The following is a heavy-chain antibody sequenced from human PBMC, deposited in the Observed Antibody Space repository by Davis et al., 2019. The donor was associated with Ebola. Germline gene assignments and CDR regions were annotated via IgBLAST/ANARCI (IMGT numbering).Heavy chain of an antibody. D-gene: IGHD6-19*01. Sequence: PSETLSLTCTVSGGSISSYYWSWIRQPPGKGLEWIGYIYYSGSTNYNPSLKSRVTISVDTSKNQFSLKLSSVTAADTAVYYCARVVGARGIAVAGRDSGYFDYWGQGTLVTVSS. V-gene: IGHV4-59*01. J-gene: IGHJ4*02. CDR3: ARVVGARGIAVAGRDSGYFDY. CDR1: GGSISSYY. CDR2: IYYSGST.